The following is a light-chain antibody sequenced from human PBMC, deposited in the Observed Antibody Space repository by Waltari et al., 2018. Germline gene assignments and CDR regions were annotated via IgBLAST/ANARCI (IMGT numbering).Light chain of an antibody. CDR2: EAS. CDR3: QKYGTLPAT. CDR1: QSVSRF. V-gene: IGKV3-20*01. Sequence: EIVLTPSPGTLSLLPGERATRSCRASQSVSRFLAWYQQKPGQAPRLLIYEASSRATDIPDRFSGSGSGTDFSLTISRLEPEDFAVYYCQKYGTLPATFGQGTKVEIK. J-gene: IGKJ1*01.